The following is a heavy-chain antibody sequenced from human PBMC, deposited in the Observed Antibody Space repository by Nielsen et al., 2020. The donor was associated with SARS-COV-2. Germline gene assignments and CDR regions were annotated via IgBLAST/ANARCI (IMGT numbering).Heavy chain of an antibody. CDR1: GGSISSYY. Sequence: SETLSLTCTVSGGSISSYYWSWIRQPPGKGLEWIGYINYSGSTNYNPSLKSRVTISVDTSKNQFSLKLRSVTAADTAVYYCARDGGVHDSSGYYDWFDPWGQGTLVTVSS. V-gene: IGHV4-59*01. D-gene: IGHD3-22*01. CDR2: INYSGST. J-gene: IGHJ5*02. CDR3: ARDGGVHDSSGYYDWFDP.